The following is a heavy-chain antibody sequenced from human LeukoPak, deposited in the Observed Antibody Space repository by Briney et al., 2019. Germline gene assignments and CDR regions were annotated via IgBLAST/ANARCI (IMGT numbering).Heavy chain of an antibody. J-gene: IGHJ4*02. V-gene: IGHV3-30*02. D-gene: IGHD5-12*01. CDR1: GFTYSSYG. Sequence: GGSLRLSCAASGFTYSSYGMHWVRQAPGKGVEWVAFIRYDGSNKYYADSVKGRFTISRDNSKNTLYLQMNSLRAEDTAVYYCAKDPEGYSGYDPRAYWGQGTLVTVSS. CDR3: AKDPEGYSGYDPRAY. CDR2: IRYDGSNK.